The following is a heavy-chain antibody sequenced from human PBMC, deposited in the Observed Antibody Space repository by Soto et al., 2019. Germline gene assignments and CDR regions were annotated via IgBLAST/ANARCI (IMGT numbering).Heavy chain of an antibody. D-gene: IGHD6-13*01. J-gene: IGHJ5*02. CDR1: GGTFSSYA. Sequence: QVQLVQSGAEVKKPGSSVKVSCKASGGTFSSYAISWVRQAPGQGLEWMGGIIPILGTANYAQKFQGRVTITADESTSTAYMELSSLRSEDTAVYYCARERAAAGIPWFYPWGQGTLVTVSS. CDR3: ARERAAAGIPWFYP. CDR2: IIPILGTA. V-gene: IGHV1-69*11.